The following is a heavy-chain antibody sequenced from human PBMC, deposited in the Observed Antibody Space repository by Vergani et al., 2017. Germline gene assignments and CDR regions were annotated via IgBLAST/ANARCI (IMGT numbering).Heavy chain of an antibody. V-gene: IGHV4-59*01. D-gene: IGHD2/OR15-2a*01. CDR2: IYYSGST. J-gene: IGHJ6*03. CDR1: GGSISSYY. CDR3: SRVSYYYYMDV. Sequence: QVQLQESGPGLVKPSETLSLTCTVSGGSISSYYWSWIRQPPGKGLEWIGYIYYSGSTNYNPSLESRVTISVDTSKNQFSLKLSSVTAAATAVYYCSRVSYYYYMDVWGKGTTVTVSS.